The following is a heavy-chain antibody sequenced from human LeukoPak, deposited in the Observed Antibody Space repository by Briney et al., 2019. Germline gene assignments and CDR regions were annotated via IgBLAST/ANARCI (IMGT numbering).Heavy chain of an antibody. CDR3: ASRLGYCSGGSCYSKRGYYYYMDV. CDR1: GGSISSSSYY. V-gene: IGHV4-39*01. J-gene: IGHJ6*03. D-gene: IGHD2-15*01. CDR2: IYYSGST. Sequence: SETLSLTCTVSGGSISSSSYYWGWLRQPPGKGLEWIGSIYYSGSTYYNPSLKSRVTISVDTSKNQFSLKLSSVTAADTAVYYCASRLGYCSGGSCYSKRGYYYYMDVWGKGTTVTVSS.